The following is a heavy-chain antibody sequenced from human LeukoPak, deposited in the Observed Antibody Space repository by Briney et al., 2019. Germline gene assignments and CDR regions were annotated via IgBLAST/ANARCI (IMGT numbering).Heavy chain of an antibody. J-gene: IGHJ5*02. V-gene: IGHV1-8*02. CDR2: MNPNSGNT. CDR1: GYTFTSYD. D-gene: IGHD3-10*01. CDR3: ARGRLYYYGSGSHNWFDP. Sequence: DSVKVSCKASGYTFTSYDINWVRQATGQGLEWMGWMNPNSGNTGYAQKFQGRVTMTRNTSISTAYMELSSLRSEDTAVYYCARGRLYYYGSGSHNWFDPWGQGTLVTVSS.